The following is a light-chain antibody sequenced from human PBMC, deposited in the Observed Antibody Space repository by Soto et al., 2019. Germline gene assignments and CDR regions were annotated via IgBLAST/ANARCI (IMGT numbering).Light chain of an antibody. Sequence: QSVLTQPPSASGTPGQRVTISCSGSSSNIGTNTVIWYKQLPGAAPKLLIYSDNQRPSGVPDRFSGSKSGTSASLVISGLQSEDEADYYCAAWDVSLVVFGGGTKLTVL. CDR1: SSNIGTNT. J-gene: IGLJ2*01. V-gene: IGLV1-44*01. CDR2: SDN. CDR3: AAWDVSLVV.